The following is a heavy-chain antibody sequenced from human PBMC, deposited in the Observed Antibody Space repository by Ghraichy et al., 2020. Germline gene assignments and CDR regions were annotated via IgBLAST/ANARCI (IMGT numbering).Heavy chain of an antibody. D-gene: IGHD4-17*01. CDR2: IKQDGSEK. V-gene: IGHV3-7*01. CDR1: GFTFSSYW. CDR3: ARDPRTTVTTSDAFDI. J-gene: IGHJ3*02. Sequence: GGSLRLSCAASGFTFSSYWMSWVRQAPGKGLEWVANIKQDGSEKYYVDSVKGRFTISRDNAKNSLYLQMNSLRAEDMAVYYYARDPRTTVTTSDAFDIWGQGTMVTVSS.